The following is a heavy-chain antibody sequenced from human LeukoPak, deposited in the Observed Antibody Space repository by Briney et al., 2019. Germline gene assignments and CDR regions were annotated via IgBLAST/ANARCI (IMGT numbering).Heavy chain of an antibody. CDR2: IEWDDDK. D-gene: IGHD3-16*02. CDR3: ARIRGYDYVWGSYRSYYFDY. V-gene: IGHV2-70*01. Sequence: SGPTLVNPTQTLTLTCTFSGFSLSTRGMCVSWIRQPPGKALEWLAHIEWDDDKYYSTSLKTRLTISRDTSKNQVVLIMTNMDPVDTATYYCARIRGYDYVWGSYRSYYFDYWGQGTLVTVS. CDR1: GFSLSTRGMC. J-gene: IGHJ4*02.